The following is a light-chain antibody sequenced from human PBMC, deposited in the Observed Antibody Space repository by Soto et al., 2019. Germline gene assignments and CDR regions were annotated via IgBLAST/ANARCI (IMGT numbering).Light chain of an antibody. CDR2: DAS. V-gene: IGKV1-5*01. J-gene: IGKJ1*01. CDR1: QPISSW. Sequence: DLQMTQSPPTLSASVGDRVTITCRASQPISSWLAWYHQKPGKAPKLLLYDASNLESGVPSRFSGSGSGTEITLTTSSLQPYDFGIYYCQQYENYWTFGQGTKVDIK. CDR3: QQYENYWT.